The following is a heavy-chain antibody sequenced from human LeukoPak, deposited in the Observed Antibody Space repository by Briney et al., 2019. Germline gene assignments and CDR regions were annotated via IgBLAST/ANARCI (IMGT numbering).Heavy chain of an antibody. CDR3: ARDPGPLWFGELLYVYYGMDV. CDR1: GFTFSSYS. D-gene: IGHD3-10*01. V-gene: IGHV3-30*04. CDR2: ISYDGSNK. J-gene: IGHJ6*02. Sequence: GRSLRLSCAASGFTFSSYSIHWVRQAPGKGLEWVAVISYDGSNKYYADSVKGRFTISRDNAKNSLYLQMNSLRAEDTAVYYCARDPGPLWFGELLYVYYGMDVWGQGTTVTVSS.